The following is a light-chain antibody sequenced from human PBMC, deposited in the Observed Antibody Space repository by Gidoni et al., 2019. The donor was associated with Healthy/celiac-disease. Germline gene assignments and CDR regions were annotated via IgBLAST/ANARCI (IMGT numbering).Light chain of an antibody. Sequence: DIVMTQSPDSLAVSLGERATINCKSSKIILYSSNNKNYLAWYQQKPGQPPKLLIYWASTRESGVPDRFSGSGSGTDFTLTISSLQAEDVAVYYCQQYYGTPITFGQGTRLEIK. V-gene: IGKV4-1*01. J-gene: IGKJ5*01. CDR3: QQYYGTPIT. CDR2: WAS. CDR1: KIILYSSNNKNY.